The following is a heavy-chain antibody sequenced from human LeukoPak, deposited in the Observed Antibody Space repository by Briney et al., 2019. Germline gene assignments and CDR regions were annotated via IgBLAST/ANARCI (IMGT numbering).Heavy chain of an antibody. CDR1: GRSTSSTSYF. D-gene: IGHD2-15*01. J-gene: IGHJ3*02. Sequence: SETLSLTCTVSGRSTSSTSYFWGWIRQPPGKGLGWIGSIYYSGSTYYNPSLRSRVTISVDTSKNQFSLKLSSVTAADTAVYYCARHGVVVVVGSDAFDIWGQGTMVTVSS. V-gene: IGHV4-39*01. CDR3: ARHGVVVVVGSDAFDI. CDR2: IYYSGST.